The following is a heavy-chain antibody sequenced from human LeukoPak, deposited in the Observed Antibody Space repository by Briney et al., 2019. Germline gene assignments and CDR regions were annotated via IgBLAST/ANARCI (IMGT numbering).Heavy chain of an antibody. J-gene: IGHJ4*02. Sequence: SETLSLTCTVSGGSISSGGYYWSWIRQHPGKGLEWIEYIYYSGSTCYNPSLKSRVTISVDTPKNQFSLKLSSVTAADTAVYYCARVTGAYDILTGYYAYYFDYWGQGTLVTVSS. V-gene: IGHV4-31*03. CDR3: ARVTGAYDILTGYYAYYFDY. CDR1: GGSISSGGYY. D-gene: IGHD3-9*01. CDR2: IYYSGST.